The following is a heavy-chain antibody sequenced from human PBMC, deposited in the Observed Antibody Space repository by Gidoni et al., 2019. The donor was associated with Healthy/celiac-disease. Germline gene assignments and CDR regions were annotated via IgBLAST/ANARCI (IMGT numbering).Heavy chain of an antibody. D-gene: IGHD2-15*01. Sequence: VSGGSISSGGYYWSWIRQHPGKGLEWIGYIYYSGSTYYNPSLKSRVTISVDTSKNQFSLKLSSVTAADTAVYYCARGSCSGGSCYSSNYYYYYGMDVWGQGTTVTVSS. CDR2: IYYSGST. CDR1: GGSISSGGYY. V-gene: IGHV4-31*02. J-gene: IGHJ6*02. CDR3: ARGSCSGGSCYSSNYYYYYGMDV.